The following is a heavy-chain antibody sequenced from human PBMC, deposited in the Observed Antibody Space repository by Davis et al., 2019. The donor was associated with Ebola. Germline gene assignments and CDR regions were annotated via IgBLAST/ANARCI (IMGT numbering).Heavy chain of an antibody. J-gene: IGHJ4*02. CDR2: KSAYNGNT. CDR3: ARGKSEVGATGFDY. D-gene: IGHD1-26*01. V-gene: IGHV1-18*01. CDR1: GYTFTSYG. Sequence: ASVKVSCKASGYTFTSYGISWVRQAPGQGLEWMGWKSAYNGNTNYAQKLQGRVTMTTDTSTSTAYMELRSLISDDTAVYYCARGKSEVGATGFDYWGQGTLVTVSS.